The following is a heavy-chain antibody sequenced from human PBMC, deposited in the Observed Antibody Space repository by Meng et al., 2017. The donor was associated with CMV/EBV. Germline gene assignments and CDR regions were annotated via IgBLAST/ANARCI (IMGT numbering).Heavy chain of an antibody. CDR2: IKSDGTYR. Sequence: GESLTISCAASGFTFKRHWMHWVRQAPGKGPVCVARIKSDGTYRDYAGFVKGRFTISRDNAKDMVYLQMTSLRDDDSGVYHCVRDDDRYGLDYWGRGSLVTVSS. J-gene: IGHJ4*02. D-gene: IGHD5-18*01. V-gene: IGHV3-74*01. CDR3: VRDDDRYGLDY. CDR1: GFTFKRHW.